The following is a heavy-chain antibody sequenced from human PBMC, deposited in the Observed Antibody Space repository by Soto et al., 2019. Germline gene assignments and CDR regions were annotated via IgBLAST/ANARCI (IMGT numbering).Heavy chain of an antibody. D-gene: IGHD6-25*01. CDR3: AKEIMAAAYATTSAFDL. J-gene: IGHJ4*02. CDR2: VDGSGYDT. CDR1: GFTFSSFA. V-gene: IGHV3-23*01. Sequence: ERQLLESGGGLVKPGGSRRLSCVASGFTFSSFAMGWVRQSPGTGLEWVAGVDGSGYDTSFAASVNGRFTISRDNSENTLFLHMTNLRAEDTARYYCAKEIMAAAYATTSAFDLWGPGTVVSVS.